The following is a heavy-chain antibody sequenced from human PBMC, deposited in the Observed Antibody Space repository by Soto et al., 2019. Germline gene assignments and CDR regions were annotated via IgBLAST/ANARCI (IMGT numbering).Heavy chain of an antibody. Sequence: QVQLVQSGAEVKKPGASVKVSCKASGYTFTSYYMHWVRQAPGQGLEWMGIINPSGGSTSYAQKFQGRVTMTRDTSTSTVYMEVSSLRSEDTAVYYCATWDHPIEYSSSSDYYYYYYMDVWGKGTTVTVSS. V-gene: IGHV1-46*03. CDR2: INPSGGST. D-gene: IGHD6-6*01. CDR3: ATWDHPIEYSSSSDYYYYYYMDV. CDR1: GYTFTSYY. J-gene: IGHJ6*03.